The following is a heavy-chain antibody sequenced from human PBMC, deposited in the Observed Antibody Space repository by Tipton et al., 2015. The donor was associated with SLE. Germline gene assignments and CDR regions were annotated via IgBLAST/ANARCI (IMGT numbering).Heavy chain of an antibody. CDR1: GVSISTYY. CDR3: ARHLGVTVAFEV. J-gene: IGHJ3*01. Sequence: TLSLTCSVSGVSISTYYWSWIRQSPGKGLEWIGFFYFSGSSQYNPSLKSRVAISADTSNNQFSLELRSVTAADTAVYYCARHLGVTVAFEVWDQGTVLTVSS. V-gene: IGHV4-59*01. CDR2: FYFSGSS. D-gene: IGHD1-26*01.